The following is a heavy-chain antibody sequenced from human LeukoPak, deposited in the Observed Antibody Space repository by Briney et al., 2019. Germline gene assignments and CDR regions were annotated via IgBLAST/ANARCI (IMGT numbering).Heavy chain of an antibody. Sequence: PGGSLRLSCAASEFTFSSYTMNWVRQAPGKGLEWVSAISGSGGSTYYADSVKGRFTISRDNSKNTLYLQMNSLRAEDTAVYYCANLPTYYYDSSGHFDYWGQGTLVTVSS. D-gene: IGHD3-22*01. V-gene: IGHV3-23*01. J-gene: IGHJ4*02. CDR1: EFTFSSYT. CDR3: ANLPTYYYDSSGHFDY. CDR2: ISGSGGST.